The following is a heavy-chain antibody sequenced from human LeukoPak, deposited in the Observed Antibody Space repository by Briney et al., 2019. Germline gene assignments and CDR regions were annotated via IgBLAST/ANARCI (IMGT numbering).Heavy chain of an antibody. D-gene: IGHD1-26*01. CDR3: ARRLGTVGATLDY. Sequence: PSETLSLTCTVSGGSISSSTDYWGWSRQPPGKGLEWIGSFYYGGNTYLNSSLKSRLTISVDTSKNQFSLKLSSVTASDTAVYYCARRLGTVGATLDYWGQGTLVTVSS. J-gene: IGHJ4*02. CDR1: GGSISSSTDY. V-gene: IGHV4-39*01. CDR2: FYYGGNT.